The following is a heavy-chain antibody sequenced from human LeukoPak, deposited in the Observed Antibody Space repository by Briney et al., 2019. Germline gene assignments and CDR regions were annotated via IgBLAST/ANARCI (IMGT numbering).Heavy chain of an antibody. Sequence: GESLKISCKGSGYSFTSYWIGWVRQMPGKGLEWMGIIYPGDSDTRYSPTFQGEVTISADKSISTAYLQWSSLKASDTAMYYCARPPNPSGDYFDYWGQGTLVTVSS. J-gene: IGHJ4*02. D-gene: IGHD4-17*01. CDR3: ARPPNPSGDYFDY. CDR1: GYSFTSYW. CDR2: IYPGDSDT. V-gene: IGHV5-51*01.